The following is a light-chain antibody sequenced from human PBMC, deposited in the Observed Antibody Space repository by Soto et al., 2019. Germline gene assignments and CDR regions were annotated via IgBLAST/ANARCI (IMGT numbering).Light chain of an antibody. CDR2: AAS. CDR3: QQSYSTPRT. J-gene: IGKJ2*02. V-gene: IGKV1-39*01. CDR1: QSISTY. Sequence: DIQMTQSPSSLSASVGDRVTITCRASQSISTYLNWYQQKVGKSPKLLIYAASSLQRGVPSRISGSGSGTDFTLTISSLQPEDFATYYCQQSYSTPRTFGQGSKLEIK.